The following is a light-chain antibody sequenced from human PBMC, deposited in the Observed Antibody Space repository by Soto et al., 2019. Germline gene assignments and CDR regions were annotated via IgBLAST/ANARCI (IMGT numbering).Light chain of an antibody. CDR3: SSYTSSTTLDV. CDR2: EVS. Sequence: QSALTQPASVSGSPGQSIAISCTGTAGDVGTYNLVSWYQQHPGKAPKLMIYEVSKRPPGVSNRFSGSKSGNTASLTISGLQAEDEAGYYCSSYTSSTTLDVFGTGTKSPS. V-gene: IGLV2-14*02. CDR1: AGDVGTYNL. J-gene: IGLJ1*01.